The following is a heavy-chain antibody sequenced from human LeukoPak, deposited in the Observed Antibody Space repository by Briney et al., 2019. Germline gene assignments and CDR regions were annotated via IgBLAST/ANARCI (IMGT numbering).Heavy chain of an antibody. CDR2: TSYDGSNK. Sequence: PGGSLRLSCAASGFTFSSYSMHWVRQAPGKGLEWVALTSYDGSNKYYADSVKGRFTISRDNSKNTLYLQMNSLRAEDTAVYYCAKDKEPGEPYYFDYWGQGTLVTVSS. CDR1: GFTFSSYS. D-gene: IGHD3-10*01. J-gene: IGHJ4*02. CDR3: AKDKEPGEPYYFDY. V-gene: IGHV3-30-3*01.